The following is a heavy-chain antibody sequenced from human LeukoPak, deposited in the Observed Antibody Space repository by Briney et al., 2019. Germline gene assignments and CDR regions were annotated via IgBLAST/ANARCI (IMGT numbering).Heavy chain of an antibody. CDR3: AKDLHYGSADY. Sequence: GGTLRLSCAASGFTFSSYGMSWVRQAPGKGLEWVSAISGSGGSTYYADSVKGRFTISRDNAKNTLYLQMNSLRAEDTAVYYCAKDLHYGSADYWGQGTLVTVSS. CDR1: GFTFSSYG. J-gene: IGHJ4*02. V-gene: IGHV3-23*01. D-gene: IGHD3-10*01. CDR2: ISGSGGST.